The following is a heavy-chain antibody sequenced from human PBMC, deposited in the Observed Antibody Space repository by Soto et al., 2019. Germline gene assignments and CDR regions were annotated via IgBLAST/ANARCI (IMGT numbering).Heavy chain of an antibody. V-gene: IGHV3-33*01. CDR2: IWYDGSNK. J-gene: IGHJ6*02. D-gene: IGHD6-13*01. CDR1: GFTFSSYG. Sequence: QVQRVESGGGVVQPGRSLRLSCAASGFTFSSYGMHWVRQAPGKGLEWVAVIWYDGSNKYYADSVKGRFTISRDNSKNTLYLQMNSLRAEDTAVYYCARDRQQLGYYYYYGMDVWGQGTTVTVSS. CDR3: ARDRQQLGYYYYYGMDV.